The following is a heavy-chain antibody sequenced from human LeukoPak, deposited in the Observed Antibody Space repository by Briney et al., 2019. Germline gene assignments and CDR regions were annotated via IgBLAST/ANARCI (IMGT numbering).Heavy chain of an antibody. CDR1: GGSISSYY. CDR3: ARVGQYQLPDAFDI. J-gene: IGHJ3*02. CDR2: IYYSGST. V-gene: IGHV4-59*01. D-gene: IGHD2-2*01. Sequence: PSETLSLTCTVFGGSISSYYWSWIRQPPGKGLEWIGYIYYSGSTNYNPSLKSRVTISVDTSKNQFSLKLSSVTAADTAVYYCARVGQYQLPDAFDIWGQGTMVTVSS.